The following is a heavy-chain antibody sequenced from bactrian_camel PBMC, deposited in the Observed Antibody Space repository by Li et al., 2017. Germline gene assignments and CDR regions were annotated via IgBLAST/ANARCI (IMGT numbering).Heavy chain of an antibody. CDR2: ILGDGSKT. CDR3: VTGNGAY. Sequence: HVQLVESGGGPVQPGGSLRLSCAASGFPFSSHALSWVRQSPGKGLECVSSILGDGSKTYYAASVKGRSTISRDNANKLVHLQMNSLKSDDTGLYFCVTGNGAYWGQGTQVTVS. J-gene: IGHJ4*01. D-gene: IGHD7*01. V-gene: IGHV3-2*01. CDR1: GFPFSSHA.